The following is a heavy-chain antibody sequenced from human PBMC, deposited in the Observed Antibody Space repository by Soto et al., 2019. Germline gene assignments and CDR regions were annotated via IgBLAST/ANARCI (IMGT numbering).Heavy chain of an antibody. CDR2: ISYDGSNK. J-gene: IGHJ4*02. CDR3: ARGHTCYYDSSCYYFDY. V-gene: IGHV3-30*04. Sequence: GGSLRLSCAASGFTFSSYAMHWVRQAPGKGLEWVAVISYDGSNKYYADSVKGRFTISIDNSKNTLYLQMNSLRAEDTAVYYYARGHTCYYDSSCYYFDYWGQGTLVTVSS. CDR1: GFTFSSYA. D-gene: IGHD3-22*01.